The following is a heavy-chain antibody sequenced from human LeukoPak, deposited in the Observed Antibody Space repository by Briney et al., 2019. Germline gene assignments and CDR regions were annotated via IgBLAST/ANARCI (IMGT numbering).Heavy chain of an antibody. CDR2: IYYSGST. Sequence: GSLRLSCAASGFTFSDYNMRWIRQPPGKGLEWIGNIYYSGSTYYNPSLKSRVTISVDTSKNQFSLKLSSVTAADTAVYYCARATVEMATIIFDYWGQGTLVTVSS. J-gene: IGHJ4*02. CDR1: GFTFSDYN. V-gene: IGHV4-59*01. CDR3: ARATVEMATIIFDY. D-gene: IGHD5-24*01.